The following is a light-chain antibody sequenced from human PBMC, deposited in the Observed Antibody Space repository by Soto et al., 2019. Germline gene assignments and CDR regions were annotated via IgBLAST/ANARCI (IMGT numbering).Light chain of an antibody. CDR1: YNL. Sequence: QSVLTQPASVSGSPGQSITISCTGTYNLVSWYQQHPGKAPKLMIFEVNKRPSGVSYRFSGSKSDNTASLTISGLRAEDEAHYHCCSYAGSRTFVFGGGTKLTVL. CDR3: CSYAGSRTFV. CDR2: EVN. V-gene: IGLV2-23*02. J-gene: IGLJ3*02.